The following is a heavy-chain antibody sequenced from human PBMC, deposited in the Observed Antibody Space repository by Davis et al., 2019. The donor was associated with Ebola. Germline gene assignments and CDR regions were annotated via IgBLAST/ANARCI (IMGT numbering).Heavy chain of an antibody. Sequence: ASVKVSCKASGYTFTSYDINWVRQAPGQGLEWMGWMNPNSGNTGYAQKFQGRVTMTRNTSISTAYMELSSLRSEDTAVYYCARPVAAPRRKKGYYYGMDVWGQGTTVTVSS. CDR1: GYTFTSYD. CDR2: MNPNSGNT. D-gene: IGHD6-6*01. J-gene: IGHJ6*02. CDR3: ARPVAAPRRKKGYYYGMDV. V-gene: IGHV1-8*01.